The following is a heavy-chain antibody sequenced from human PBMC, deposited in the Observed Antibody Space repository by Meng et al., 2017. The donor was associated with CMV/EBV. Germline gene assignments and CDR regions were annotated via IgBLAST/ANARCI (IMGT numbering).Heavy chain of an antibody. CDR2: ISAYNGNT. Sequence: ASVKVSCKASGYTFTSYGISWVRQAPGQGLEWMGWISAYNGNTNYAQKPQGRVTMTTDTSTSTAYMELRSLRSDDTAVYYCARDEKYSGSPVGAYWGQGTLVTVSS. D-gene: IGHD1-26*01. CDR3: ARDEKYSGSPVGAY. V-gene: IGHV1-18*01. CDR1: GYTFTSYG. J-gene: IGHJ4*02.